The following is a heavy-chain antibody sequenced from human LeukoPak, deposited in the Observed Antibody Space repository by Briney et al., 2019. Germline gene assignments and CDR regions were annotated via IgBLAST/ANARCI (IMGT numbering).Heavy chain of an antibody. CDR1: GGSISTYY. CDR3: ARQVSHYSSSSGLYYYYGMDV. D-gene: IGHD6-6*01. CDR2: IYTSGST. J-gene: IGHJ6*02. V-gene: IGHV4-4*07. Sequence: SETLSLTCTVSGGSISTYYWSWIRQPAGMGLEWIGRIYTSGSTNYNPSLKSRVTMSVDTSKNQFSLNLSSVTAADTAVYYCARQVSHYSSSSGLYYYYGMDVWGQGTTVTVSS.